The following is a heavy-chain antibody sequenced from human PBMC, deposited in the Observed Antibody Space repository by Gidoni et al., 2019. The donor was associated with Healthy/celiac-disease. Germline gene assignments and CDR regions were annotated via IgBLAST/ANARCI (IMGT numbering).Heavy chain of an antibody. CDR2: IYYSGST. CDR1: GGYISSYY. CDR3: ARGYSSGWYKVNWFDP. D-gene: IGHD6-19*01. Sequence: QVQLQESGPGLVKPSETLSLPCTVAGGYISSYYWSWIRQPPGTGLEWIGYIYYSGSTNYNPSLKSRVTISVDTSKNQFSLKLSSVTAADTAVYYCARGYSSGWYKVNWFDPWGQGTLVTVSS. V-gene: IGHV4-59*01. J-gene: IGHJ5*02.